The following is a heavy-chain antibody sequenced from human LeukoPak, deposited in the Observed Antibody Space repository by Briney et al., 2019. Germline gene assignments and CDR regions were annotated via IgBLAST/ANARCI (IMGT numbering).Heavy chain of an antibody. Sequence: PGGSLRLSCSASGFTFSDYDMNWVRQAPGKGLELVSSISYLSSHVYYGDSVKGRFSISRDNAKNSLYLQMNSLGAEDTAIYNCGRAFPPLRTSSAGDLWGQGILVTVSS. J-gene: IGHJ4*02. V-gene: IGHV3-21*01. CDR2: ISYLSSHV. CDR1: GFTFSDYD. CDR3: GRAFPPLRTSSAGDL. D-gene: IGHD3-16*01.